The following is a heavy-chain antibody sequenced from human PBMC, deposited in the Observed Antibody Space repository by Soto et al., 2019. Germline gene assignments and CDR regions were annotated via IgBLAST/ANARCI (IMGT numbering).Heavy chain of an antibody. CDR3: ARGAVAGYYYVMDV. J-gene: IGHJ6*02. Sequence: SETLSLTCAVSGYSISSGYYWGWIRQPPGKGLEWIGSIYHSGTTYYNPSLKNRVTISVDTSKNQLSLKLSSVTAAATAVYYWARGAVAGYYYVMDVWGQVTTGAVAS. CDR2: IYHSGTT. D-gene: IGHD6-19*01. V-gene: IGHV4-38-2*01. CDR1: GYSISSGYY.